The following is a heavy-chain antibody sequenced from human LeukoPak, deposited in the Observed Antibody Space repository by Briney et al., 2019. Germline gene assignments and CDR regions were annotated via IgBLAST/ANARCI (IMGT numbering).Heavy chain of an antibody. D-gene: IGHD2-8*01. Sequence: GASVRVSCKASGYTFISYNINWLRQATGQGLEWMGWVNPRSGDAGYPQKFQGRLTITRDSSIDTAYMDLSGLSSEDTAVYYCARGVPLGYCTYGVCYPPYYFDYWGQGTLVTASS. CDR3: ARGVPLGYCTYGVCYPPYYFDY. CDR1: GYTFISYN. V-gene: IGHV1-8*03. CDR2: VNPRSGDA. J-gene: IGHJ4*02.